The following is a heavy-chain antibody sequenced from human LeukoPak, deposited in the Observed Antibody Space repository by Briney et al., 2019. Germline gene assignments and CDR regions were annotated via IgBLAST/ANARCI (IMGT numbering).Heavy chain of an antibody. V-gene: IGHV3-23*01. Sequence: PGGSLRLSCATSGFAFSTYAMSWVRQAPGKGLEWVSTISGGGESTHYADSVEGRFIISRDNSKNTLYLQMNSLRAEDTAVYYCAKDPSSGWYVNAFDIWGQGTMVTVSS. CDR3: AKDPSSGWYVNAFDI. D-gene: IGHD6-19*01. CDR2: ISGGGEST. J-gene: IGHJ3*02. CDR1: GFAFSTYA.